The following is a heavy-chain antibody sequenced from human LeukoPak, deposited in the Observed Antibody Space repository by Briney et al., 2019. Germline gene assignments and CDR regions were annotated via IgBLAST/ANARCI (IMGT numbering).Heavy chain of an antibody. J-gene: IGHJ6*03. CDR3: TRVEETATTAAIIRKYSYYYYYMDV. V-gene: IGHV3-20*04. CDR2: TNWNGART. CDR1: GFTFDDYV. D-gene: IGHD4-11*01. Sequence: GGSLRLSCAASGFTFDDYVMSWVRQAPGKGLEWVSGTNWNGARTGYADSVKGRFTISRDNAKNSLYLQMSSLRAEDTAVYYCTRVEETATTAAIIRKYSYYYYYMDVWGKGNTVTVSS.